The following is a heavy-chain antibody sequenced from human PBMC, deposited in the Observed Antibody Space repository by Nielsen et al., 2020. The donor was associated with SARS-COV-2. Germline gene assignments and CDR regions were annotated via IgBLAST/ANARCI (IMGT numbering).Heavy chain of an antibody. CDR1: GYSVSSGYY. J-gene: IGHJ4*02. Sequence: SETLSLTCSVSGYSVSSGYYWSWIRQPPGKGLEWIGEINHSGSTNYNPSLKSRVTISVDTSKNQFSLKLSSVTAADTAVYYCATYSGSYYVDYWGQGTLVTVSS. V-gene: IGHV4-34*01. D-gene: IGHD1-26*01. CDR2: INHSGST. CDR3: ATYSGSYYVDY.